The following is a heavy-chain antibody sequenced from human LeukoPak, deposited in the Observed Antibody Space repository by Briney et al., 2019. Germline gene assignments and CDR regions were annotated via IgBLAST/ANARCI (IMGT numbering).Heavy chain of an antibody. CDR1: GFTFGDYA. CDR2: IRSKAYGGTT. CDR3: TRSVGAYSYGNGYYDY. J-gene: IGHJ4*02. D-gene: IGHD5-18*01. Sequence: PGGSLRLSCTASGFTFGDYAMSWFRQAPGKGLEWVGFIRSKAYGGTTEYAASVKGRFTISRDDSKSIAYLQMNSLKTEDTAVYYCTRSVGAYSYGNGYYDYWGQGTLVTVSS. V-gene: IGHV3-49*03.